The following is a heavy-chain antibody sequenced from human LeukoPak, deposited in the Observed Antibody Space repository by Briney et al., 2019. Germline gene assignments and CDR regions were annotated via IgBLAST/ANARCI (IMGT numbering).Heavy chain of an antibody. CDR2: IYSGGST. Sequence: GGSLRLSCAASGFTISSNYMSWVRQTPGKGLAWVSVIYSGGSTYYADSVKGRFTISRDNSKNTLYLQMNSLRAEDTAVYYCARVGSMVGADYWGQGTLVTVSS. D-gene: IGHD2-15*01. V-gene: IGHV3-53*05. CDR3: ARVGSMVGADY. CDR1: GFTISSNY. J-gene: IGHJ4*02.